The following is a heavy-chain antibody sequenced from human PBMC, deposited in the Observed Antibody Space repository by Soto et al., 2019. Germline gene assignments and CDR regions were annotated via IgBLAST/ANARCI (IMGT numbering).Heavy chain of an antibody. CDR1: GGTFRNSA. V-gene: IGHV1-69*12. CDR2: IMPIFRTP. CDR3: ARGNDRPRFGGNYDYILEV. Sequence: QVQLEQSGAEVKKPGSSVKVSCKASGGTFRNSAISWVRQAPGQGLEWMGGIMPIFRTPDYAQKFQGRVTITADEGPRTAYMEWSGLRADDTAVYYCARGNDRPRFGGNYDYILEVWGHGTTVTGSS. J-gene: IGHJ6*02. D-gene: IGHD3-16*01.